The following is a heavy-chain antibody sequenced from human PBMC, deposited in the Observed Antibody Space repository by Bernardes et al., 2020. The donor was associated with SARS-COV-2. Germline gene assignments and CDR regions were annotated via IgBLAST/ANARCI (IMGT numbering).Heavy chain of an antibody. CDR2: INPNSGGT. D-gene: IGHD5-18*01. V-gene: IGHV1-2*02. Sequence: ASVKVSCKASGYTFTGYYLHWVRQAPGQGLEWMGWINPNSGGTNYAQKFQGRVTMTRDTSISTAYMDLSRLRSDDTAVYYCATMDTAMASWPYYYYGMDVWGQGTTVTVSS. CDR1: GYTFTGYY. J-gene: IGHJ6*02. CDR3: ATMDTAMASWPYYYYGMDV.